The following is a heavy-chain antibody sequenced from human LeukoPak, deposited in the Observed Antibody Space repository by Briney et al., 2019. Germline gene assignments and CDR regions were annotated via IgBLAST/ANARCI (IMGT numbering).Heavy chain of an antibody. CDR1: GGSISSSNW. CDR3: ASLGLRLGELSSYYLDY. J-gene: IGHJ4*02. CDR2: IYHSGST. D-gene: IGHD3-16*02. Sequence: SGTLSLTCAVSGGSISSSNWWSWVRQPPGKGLEWIGEIYHSGSTNYNPSLKSRVTISVDKSKNQFSLKLSSVTAADTAVYYCASLGLRLGELSSYYLDYWGQGTLVTVSS. V-gene: IGHV4-4*02.